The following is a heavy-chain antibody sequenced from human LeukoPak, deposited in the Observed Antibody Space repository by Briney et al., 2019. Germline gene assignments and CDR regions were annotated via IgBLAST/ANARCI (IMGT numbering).Heavy chain of an antibody. CDR1: GFTFSGSA. V-gene: IGHV3-73*01. CDR2: IRSKANSYAT. J-gene: IGHJ4*02. Sequence: PGGSLRLSXAASGFTFSGSAMHWVRQASGKGLEWVGRIRSKANSYATAYAASVKGRFTISRDDSKNTAYLQMNSLKTEDTAVYYCRGYYYDSSGYYLVDYWGQGTLVTVSS. CDR3: RGYYYDSSGYYLVDY. D-gene: IGHD3-22*01.